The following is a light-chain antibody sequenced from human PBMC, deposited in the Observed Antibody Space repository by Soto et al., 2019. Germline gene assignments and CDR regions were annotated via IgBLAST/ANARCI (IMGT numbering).Light chain of an antibody. CDR3: SSYASDTTVV. J-gene: IGLJ2*01. V-gene: IGLV2-14*01. CDR1: SSDVGGYNY. CDR2: EVS. Sequence: QSVLTQPASVSGSPGQSITISCTGTSSDVGGYNYVSWYQQHPGKAPKLMIYEVSNRPSGVSDRFSGSKSGNTASLTISGLRAEDEADYYCSSYASDTTVVFGGGTKLTVL.